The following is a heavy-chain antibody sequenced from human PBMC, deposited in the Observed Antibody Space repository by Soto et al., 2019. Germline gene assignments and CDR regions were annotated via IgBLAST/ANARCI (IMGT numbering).Heavy chain of an antibody. CDR2: INHGGST. CDR3: AREGRLWLSNLDSYHYMDV. Sequence: QVQLQQWGAGLLKPSETLSLTCAVYGGSFSGYYWSWIRQPPGKGLEWIGEINHGGSTNYNPSLKRRVTISADTSKNQFSLKLSSVTAADSAVYYCAREGRLWLSNLDSYHYMDVWGKGTTVTVSS. J-gene: IGHJ6*03. D-gene: IGHD5-12*01. CDR1: GGSFSGYY. V-gene: IGHV4-34*01.